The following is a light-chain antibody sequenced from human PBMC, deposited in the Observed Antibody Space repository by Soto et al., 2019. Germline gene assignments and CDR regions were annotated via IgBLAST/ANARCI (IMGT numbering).Light chain of an antibody. J-gene: IGKJ5*01. CDR2: GAS. CDR3: QQYGSSPT. CDR1: QSVSSNY. V-gene: IGKV3-20*01. Sequence: EIVLTQSPGTLSLSPGERATLSCRASQSVSSNYLAWYQQKPGQAPRLLIYGASSRATGFPDRFSGSGSGTDFTLTISRLEPEDFALYYCQQYGSSPTFGQGTRLEIK.